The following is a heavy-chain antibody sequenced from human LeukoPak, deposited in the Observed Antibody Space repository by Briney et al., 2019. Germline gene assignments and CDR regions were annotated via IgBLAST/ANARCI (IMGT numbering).Heavy chain of an antibody. CDR1: GYTFTSYG. D-gene: IGHD3-9*01. V-gene: IGHV1-18*01. Sequence: ASVKVSCKASGYTFTSYGISWVRQAPGQGLEWMGWISAYNGNTNYARKLQGRVTMTTDTSTSTAYMELRSLRSDDTAVYYCARDGQGDILRYFDWLISQSLDYWGQGTLVTVSS. J-gene: IGHJ4*02. CDR3: ARDGQGDILRYFDWLISQSLDY. CDR2: ISAYNGNT.